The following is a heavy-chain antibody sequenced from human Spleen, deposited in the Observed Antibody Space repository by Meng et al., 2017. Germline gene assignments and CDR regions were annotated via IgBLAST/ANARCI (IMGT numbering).Heavy chain of an antibody. CDR2: ISSSSSYI. CDR1: GFTFSSYS. J-gene: IGHJ4*02. D-gene: IGHD3-10*01. V-gene: IGHV3-21*01. Sequence: GESLKISCAASGFTFSSYSMNWVRQAPGKGLEWVSSISSSSSYIYYADSVKGRFTISRDNAKNSLYLQMNSLRAEDTAVYYCARDGYYGSGSYPPDYWGQGTLVTVSS. CDR3: ARDGYYGSGSYPPDY.